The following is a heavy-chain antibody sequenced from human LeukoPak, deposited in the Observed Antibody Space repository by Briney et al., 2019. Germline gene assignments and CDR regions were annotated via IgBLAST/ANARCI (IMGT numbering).Heavy chain of an antibody. J-gene: IGHJ4*02. CDR3: ARGTPGYSYGSVPFDY. CDR1: GYTFTSYG. Sequence: GASVKVSCKASGYTFTSYGISWVRQAPGQGLEWMGWISAYNGNTNYAQKLQGRVTMTTDTSTSTAYMEPRSLRSDDTAVYYCARGTPGYSYGSVPFDYWGQGTLVTVSS. CDR2: ISAYNGNT. V-gene: IGHV1-18*01. D-gene: IGHD5-18*01.